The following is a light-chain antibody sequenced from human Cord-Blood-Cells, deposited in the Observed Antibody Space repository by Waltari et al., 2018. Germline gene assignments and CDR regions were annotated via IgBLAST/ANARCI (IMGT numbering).Light chain of an antibody. CDR3: QQYNNWPYS. CDR2: GAS. CDR1: QSVTSN. V-gene: IGKV3-15*01. Sequence: IVLTQSPATPSVTPGEPETLSCRASQSVTSNLAWYQQKPGQSPRLLIYGASTRATGIPARFSGSGSGTEFTLTISSLQSEDFAVYYCQQYNNWPYSFGQGTKLEIK. J-gene: IGKJ2*03.